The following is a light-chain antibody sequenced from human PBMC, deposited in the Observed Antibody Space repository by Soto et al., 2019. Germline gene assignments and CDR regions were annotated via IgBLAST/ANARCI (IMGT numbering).Light chain of an antibody. J-gene: IGLJ2*01. Sequence: QSVLTQPPSASGTPGQRVTFSCSGGRSNIGSNYVFWYQQFPGTAPKLLIYRNNQRPSGVPDRFSGSKSGTSASLAISGLRSEDEADYYCTSWDDSLHHVVFGGGTKLTVL. CDR1: RSNIGSNY. CDR3: TSWDDSLHHVV. CDR2: RNN. V-gene: IGLV1-47*01.